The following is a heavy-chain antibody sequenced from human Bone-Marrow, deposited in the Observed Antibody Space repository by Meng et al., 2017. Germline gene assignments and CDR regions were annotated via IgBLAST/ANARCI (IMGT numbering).Heavy chain of an antibody. CDR2: IYHSGTT. D-gene: IGHD6-13*01. Sequence: QVQLQGSCPELVKPSGTLSLTWSVSGGAISSSHWWNWVRQSPGRGLEWIGEIYHSGTTNYNPSLKSRVTISVDKSRNLFSLNLSSVTAADTAMYYCARENQGGIVEGGPTYYFDYWGQGALVTVSS. J-gene: IGHJ4*02. CDR1: GGAISSSHW. V-gene: IGHV4-4*02. CDR3: ARENQGGIVEGGPTYYFDY.